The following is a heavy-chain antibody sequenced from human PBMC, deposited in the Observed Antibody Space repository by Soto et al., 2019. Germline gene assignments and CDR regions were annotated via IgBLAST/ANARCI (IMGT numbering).Heavy chain of an antibody. J-gene: IGHJ4*02. CDR2: ISYDGSNK. D-gene: IGHD3-3*01. CDR1: GFTFSSYA. Sequence: QVQLVESGGGVVQPGRSLRLSCAASGFTFSSYAMHWVRQASGKGLEWVAVISYDGSNKYYPDSVKGQLTIAGDKSKNTLYLQMNRLGGEDTAVYYCPRGTGGTDFAAWTYSFDTWGQGTLVTVSS. CDR3: PRGTGGTDFAAWTYSFDT. V-gene: IGHV3-30-3*01.